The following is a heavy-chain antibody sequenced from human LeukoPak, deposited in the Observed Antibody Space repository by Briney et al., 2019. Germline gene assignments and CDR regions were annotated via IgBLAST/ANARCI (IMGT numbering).Heavy chain of an antibody. CDR2: IWHNGNNK. D-gene: IGHD2-2*01. V-gene: IGHV3-33*01. Sequence: GGSLRLSCAASGFTFSNYGMHWVRQAPGKGLEWVAVIWHNGNNKYYADTVKGRFTISRDNSKNTLHLQMYSLRAEDTAVYYCASARVVEVLATPTALDYWGQGTLVTVSS. CDR3: ASARVVEVLATPTALDY. CDR1: GFTFSNYG. J-gene: IGHJ4*02.